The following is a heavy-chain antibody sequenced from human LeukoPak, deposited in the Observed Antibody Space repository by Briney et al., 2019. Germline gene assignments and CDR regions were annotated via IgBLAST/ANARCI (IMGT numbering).Heavy chain of an antibody. J-gene: IGHJ6*02. V-gene: IGHV4-34*01. Sequence: SETLSLTCAVYGGSFSGYYWSWIRQPPGKGLEWIGEINHSGSTNYNPSLKSRVTISVDTSKNQFSLKLSSVAAADTAVYYCARVKRGPTDRSGYYVIHYGMDVWGQGTTVTVSS. CDR1: GGSFSGYY. CDR3: ARVKRGPTDRSGYYVIHYGMDV. D-gene: IGHD3-22*01. CDR2: INHSGST.